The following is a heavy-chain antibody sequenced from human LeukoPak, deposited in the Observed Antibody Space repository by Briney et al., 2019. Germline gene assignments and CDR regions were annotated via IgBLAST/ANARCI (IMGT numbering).Heavy chain of an antibody. CDR1: GFTFSSYA. Sequence: PGGSLRLSCXASGFTFSSYAMSWVRQAPGKGLEWVSAISGSGGSTYYADSVKGRFTISRDNSKNTLYLQMNSLRAEDTAVYYCAKTDIVVVPAAMRGYYFDYWGQGTLVTVSS. J-gene: IGHJ4*02. CDR2: ISGSGGST. V-gene: IGHV3-23*01. D-gene: IGHD2-2*01. CDR3: AKTDIVVVPAAMRGYYFDY.